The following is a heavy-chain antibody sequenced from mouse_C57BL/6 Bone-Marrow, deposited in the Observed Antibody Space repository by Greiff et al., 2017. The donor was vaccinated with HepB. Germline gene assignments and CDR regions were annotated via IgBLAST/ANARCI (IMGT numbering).Heavy chain of an antibody. Sequence: VQLQQPGAELVKPGASVKLSCKASGYTFTSYWMQWVKQRPGQGLEWIGEIDPSDSYTNYNQKFKGKATLTVDTSSSTAYMQLSSLTSEDSAVYYCARRGPLTTVVATDYWGQGTTLTVSS. J-gene: IGHJ2*01. CDR1: GYTFTSYW. D-gene: IGHD1-1*01. CDR2: IDPSDSYT. CDR3: ARRGPLTTVVATDY. V-gene: IGHV1-50*01.